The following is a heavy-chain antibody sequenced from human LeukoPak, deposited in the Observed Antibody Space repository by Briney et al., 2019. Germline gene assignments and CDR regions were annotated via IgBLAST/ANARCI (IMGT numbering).Heavy chain of an antibody. V-gene: IGHV3-23*01. CDR1: GFTFSSYA. CDR2: ISGSGGST. Sequence: PGGSLRLSCAAAGFTFSSYAMSWVRQAPGKGLDWVSAISGSGGSTYYADSVKGRFTIPRDNPKNTLYLQMNSLRAEDTAVYYCAKDVRDGYNYAEYFQHWGQGTLVTVSS. J-gene: IGHJ1*01. D-gene: IGHD5-24*01. CDR3: AKDVRDGYNYAEYFQH.